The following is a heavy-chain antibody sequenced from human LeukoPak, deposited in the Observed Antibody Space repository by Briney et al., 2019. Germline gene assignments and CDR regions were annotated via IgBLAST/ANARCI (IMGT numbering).Heavy chain of an antibody. Sequence: GGSLRLSCAASGFTVSIYGMHWVRQAPGKGLEWVAFIRYDGSNKYYADSVKGRFTISRDNSKNTLYLQMSSLRAEDTAVYYCAKTQIMTAITATNFDFWGQGTLVTVSS. CDR2: IRYDGSNK. J-gene: IGHJ4*02. CDR3: AKTQIMTAITATNFDF. D-gene: IGHD2-21*02. CDR1: GFTVSIYG. V-gene: IGHV3-30*02.